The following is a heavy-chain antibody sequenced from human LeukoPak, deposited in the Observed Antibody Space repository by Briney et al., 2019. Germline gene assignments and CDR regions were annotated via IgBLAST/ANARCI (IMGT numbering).Heavy chain of an antibody. V-gene: IGHV1-2*04. CDR2: INPNSGGT. D-gene: IGHD3-10*01. CDR1: GYTFTGYY. Sequence: ASVKVSCKASGYTFTGYYMHWVRQAPGQGIEWMGWINPNSGGTNYAQKFQGWVTMTRDTSISTAYMELSRLRSDDTAVYYCARGGEIPWFGELLAQKAFDIWGEGTMVTVSS. J-gene: IGHJ3*02. CDR3: ARGGEIPWFGELLAQKAFDI.